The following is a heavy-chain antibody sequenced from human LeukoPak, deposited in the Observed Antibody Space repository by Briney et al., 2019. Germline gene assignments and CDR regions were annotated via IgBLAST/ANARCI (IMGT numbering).Heavy chain of an antibody. V-gene: IGHV3-48*04. Sequence: GGSRRHSFEASGSIFSSYSMNWARQAPGKGRGWVSYINSGSSTIYYADSVKGRFTISRDNAKNSLYLQMNSLRAEDTALYYCAKGQRGVIAAAGDYWGQGTLVTVSS. J-gene: IGHJ4*02. CDR2: INSGSSTI. CDR3: AKGQRGVIAAAGDY. CDR1: GSIFSSYS. D-gene: IGHD6-13*01.